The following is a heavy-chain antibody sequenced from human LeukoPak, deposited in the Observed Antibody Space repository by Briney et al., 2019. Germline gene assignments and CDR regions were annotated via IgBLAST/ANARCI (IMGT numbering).Heavy chain of an antibody. D-gene: IGHD6-13*01. CDR2: VRYDGGNT. CDR3: AKGAGGQQLMWF. J-gene: IGHJ4*02. CDR1: GFTFSSYG. V-gene: IGHV3-30*02. Sequence: GGSLRLSCAASGFTFSSYGMHWVRQAPGKGLEWVAFVRYDGGNTFYADSVKGRFTISRDNSKNTLYLQMSSLTIEDTAVYYCAKGAGGQQLMWFWGQGTLVTVSS.